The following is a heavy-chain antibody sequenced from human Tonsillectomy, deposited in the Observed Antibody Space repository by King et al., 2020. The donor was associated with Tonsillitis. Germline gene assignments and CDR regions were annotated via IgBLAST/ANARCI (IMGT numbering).Heavy chain of an antibody. J-gene: IGHJ4*02. Sequence: VQLVESGAEVKKPGASVKVSCKASGYTFTGYYMHWVRQAPGQGLEWMVWINPNSGGTNYAQKFQGRVTMTRDTSISTAYMELSRLRSDDTAVYYCARAPRRGIAAAGTNYWGQGTLVTVSS. V-gene: IGHV1-2*02. CDR3: ARAPRRGIAAAGTNY. CDR2: INPNSGGT. D-gene: IGHD6-13*01. CDR1: GYTFTGYY.